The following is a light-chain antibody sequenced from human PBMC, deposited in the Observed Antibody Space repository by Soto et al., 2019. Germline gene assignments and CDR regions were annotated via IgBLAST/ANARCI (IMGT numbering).Light chain of an antibody. Sequence: DIVVTQSPLSLPVTLGQPASVSCRSSESLVYTDGKTYLSWFQQRPGQSPRRLIYHVSNRDSGVPDRFSGSGSGTDFTLTISSLQPEDFATYYCLQDYTYPWTFGQGTKVEIK. CDR1: ESLVYTDGKTY. J-gene: IGKJ1*01. CDR3: LQDYTYPWT. CDR2: HVS. V-gene: IGKV2-30*01.